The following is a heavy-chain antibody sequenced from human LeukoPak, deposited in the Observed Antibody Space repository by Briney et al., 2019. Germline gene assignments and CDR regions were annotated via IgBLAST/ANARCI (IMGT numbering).Heavy chain of an antibody. CDR3: ARGISNFGGEDY. D-gene: IGHD3-10*01. V-gene: IGHV1-8*01. CDR2: MNPNSGNT. CDR1: GYTFTSYD. J-gene: IGHJ4*02. Sequence: ASVKVSCKASGYTFTSYDINWVRQATGQGLEWMGWMNPNSGNTGYAQKFQGRVTMTRNTSISTAYMELSSLRSEDTAVYYCARGISNFGGEDYWGQGTLVTVSS.